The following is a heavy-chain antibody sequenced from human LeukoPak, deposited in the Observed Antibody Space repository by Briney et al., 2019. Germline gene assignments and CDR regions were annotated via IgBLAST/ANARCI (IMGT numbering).Heavy chain of an antibody. CDR2: IWYDGSNK. D-gene: IGHD3-10*01. CDR1: GFTFSSYG. Sequence: GGSLRLSCAASGFTFSSYGMHWVRQAPGKGLEWVAVIWYDGSNKYYAGSVKGRFTISRDNSKNTLYLQMNSLRAEDTAVYYCARDGLLWFGEFPNWFDPWGQGTLVTVSS. V-gene: IGHV3-33*01. J-gene: IGHJ5*02. CDR3: ARDGLLWFGEFPNWFDP.